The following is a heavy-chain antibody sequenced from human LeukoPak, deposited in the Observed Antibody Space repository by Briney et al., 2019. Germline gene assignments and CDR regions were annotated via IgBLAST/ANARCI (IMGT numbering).Heavy chain of an antibody. D-gene: IGHD2-2*01. J-gene: IGHJ4*02. Sequence: SETLSLTCTVSGGSISSYYWSWIRQPPGKGLEWIGYIYYSGSTNYNPPLKSRVTISVDTSKNQFSLKLSSVTAADTAVYYCARARYCSSTSCFYFDYWGQGTLVTVSS. V-gene: IGHV4-59*01. CDR1: GGSISSYY. CDR2: IYYSGST. CDR3: ARARYCSSTSCFYFDY.